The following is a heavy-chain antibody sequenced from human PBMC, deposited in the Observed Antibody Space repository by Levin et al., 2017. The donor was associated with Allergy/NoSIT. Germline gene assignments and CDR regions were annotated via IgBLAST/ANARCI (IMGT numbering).Heavy chain of an antibody. J-gene: IGHJ4*02. V-gene: IGHV3-23*01. CDR2: ISGGGGTT. CDR1: GFAFSSYA. D-gene: IGHD1-7*01. Sequence: GGSLRLSCAASGFAFSSYAMKWVRQAPGKGLEWVSVISGGGGTTYYANSVKGRFTISRDNSKNTLYLQMNSLRAEDTALYYCAKGVLTGTTRVSSDYWGQGTLVAVSS. CDR3: AKGVLTGTTRVSSDY.